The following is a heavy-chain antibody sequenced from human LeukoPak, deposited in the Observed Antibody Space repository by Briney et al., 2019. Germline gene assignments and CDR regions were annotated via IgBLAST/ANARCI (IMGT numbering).Heavy chain of an antibody. Sequence: GGSLRLACAASGFTFSSYAMHWVRQAPGKGLEYVTAIISNGGSTYYANSVNGRFTISRDNTKNTLYLQMGSLRAEDMAVYYCARDHHYYDSSGYPKAPDYWGQGTLVTVSS. CDR3: ARDHHYYDSSGYPKAPDY. V-gene: IGHV3-64*01. CDR2: IISNGGST. J-gene: IGHJ4*02. CDR1: GFTFSSYA. D-gene: IGHD3-22*01.